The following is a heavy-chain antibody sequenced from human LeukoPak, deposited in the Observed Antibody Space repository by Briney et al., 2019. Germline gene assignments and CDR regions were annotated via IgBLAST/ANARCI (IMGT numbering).Heavy chain of an antibody. D-gene: IGHD6-13*01. V-gene: IGHV1-18*01. CDR3: ARDSGIAAAGTLPLDY. J-gene: IGHJ4*02. CDR1: GYTFTSYG. CDR2: ISAYNGNT. Sequence: ASVKVSCKASGYTFTSYGISWVRQAPGQGLEWMGWISAYNGNTNYAQKLQGRVTMTTDTSTSTAYMELRSLRSDDTVVYYCARDSGIAAAGTLPLDYWGQGTLVTVSS.